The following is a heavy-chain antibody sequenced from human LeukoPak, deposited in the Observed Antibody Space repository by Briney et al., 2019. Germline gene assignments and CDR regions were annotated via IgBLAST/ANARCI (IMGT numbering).Heavy chain of an antibody. CDR1: GGSFSGYY. CDR2: ISGSGGST. V-gene: IGHV3-23*01. J-gene: IGHJ6*02. Sequence: ETLSLTCAVYGGSFSGYYWSWVRQAPGKGLEWVSAISGSGGSTYYADSVKGRFTISRDNSKNTLYLQMNSLRAEDTAVYYCAKDLDYGDYGGLYYYYYYGMDVWGQGTTVTVSS. CDR3: AKDLDYGDYGGLYYYYYYGMDV. D-gene: IGHD4-17*01.